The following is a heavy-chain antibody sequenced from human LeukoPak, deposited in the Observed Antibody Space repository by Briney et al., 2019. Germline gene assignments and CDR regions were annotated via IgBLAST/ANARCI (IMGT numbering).Heavy chain of an antibody. D-gene: IGHD6-19*01. V-gene: IGHV4-38-2*02. CDR1: GYSISSGYY. Sequence: SETLSLTCTVSGYSISSGYYWGWIRQPPGKGLEWIGSIYHSGSTYYNPSLKSRVTISVDTSKNQFSLKLSSVTAADTAVYYCARGPLSGPQWLVGWGQGTLVTVSS. CDR3: ARGPLSGPQWLVG. J-gene: IGHJ4*02. CDR2: IYHSGST.